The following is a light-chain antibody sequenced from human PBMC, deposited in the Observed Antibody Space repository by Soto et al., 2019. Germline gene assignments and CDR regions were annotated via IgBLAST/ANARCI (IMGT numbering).Light chain of an antibody. Sequence: EIVLTQSPGTLSLSPGERATLSCRASQSVSSSRFAWYQQEPGQAPRLLIYGASSRATGIPDRFSGSGSGTDFTLTISRLEPEDVAVYYCQQYDSTPRTFGQGTNVEIK. J-gene: IGKJ1*01. CDR3: QQYDSTPRT. CDR2: GAS. V-gene: IGKV3-20*01. CDR1: QSVSSSR.